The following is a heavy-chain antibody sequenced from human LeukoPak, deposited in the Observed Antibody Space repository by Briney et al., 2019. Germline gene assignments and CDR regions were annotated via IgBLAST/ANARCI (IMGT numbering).Heavy chain of an antibody. CDR1: GGSISSFY. CDR2: ISYTGIT. Sequence: KPSETLSLTCTVSGGSISSFYWGWLRQPPGKGLEWIAYISYTGITNYNPSLKSRVTISVDTSKNQFSLKLNSVTAADTAVHYCARDMGRYGSGTFDYWGQGTLVTVSS. CDR3: ARDMGRYGSGTFDY. J-gene: IGHJ4*02. V-gene: IGHV4-59*01. D-gene: IGHD3-10*01.